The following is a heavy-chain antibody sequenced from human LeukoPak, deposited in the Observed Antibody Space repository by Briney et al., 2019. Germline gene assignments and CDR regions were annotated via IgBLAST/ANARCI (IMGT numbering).Heavy chain of an antibody. D-gene: IGHD6-19*01. J-gene: IGHJ5*02. CDR1: RFTFSNAW. CDR2: IKSKTDGGTT. V-gene: IGHV3-15*01. Sequence: GGSLRLSCAASRFTFSNAWMSWVRQAPGKGLEWVGRIKSKTDGGTTDYAAPVKGRFAISRDDSKNTLYLQMNSLKTEDTAVYYCTTDSTIAVAGSLWFDPWGQGTLVTVSS. CDR3: TTDSTIAVAGSLWFDP.